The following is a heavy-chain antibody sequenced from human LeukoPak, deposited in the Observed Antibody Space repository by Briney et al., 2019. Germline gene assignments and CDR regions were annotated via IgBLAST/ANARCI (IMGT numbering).Heavy chain of an antibody. CDR1: GGSISSYY. Sequence: PSETLSLTCTVSGGSISSYYWSWIRQPPGKGLEWIGRIYTSGSTNYNPSLKSRVTISVDTSKNQFSLKLSSVTAADTAVYYCARDGTHDYGDYGAFDIWGQGTMVTVSS. V-gene: IGHV4-4*08. D-gene: IGHD4-17*01. CDR2: IYTSGST. J-gene: IGHJ3*02. CDR3: ARDGTHDYGDYGAFDI.